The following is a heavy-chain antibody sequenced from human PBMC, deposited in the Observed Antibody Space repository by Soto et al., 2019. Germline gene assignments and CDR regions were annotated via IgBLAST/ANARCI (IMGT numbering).Heavy chain of an antibody. CDR1: GGTLTNFINYP. J-gene: IGHJ1*01. D-gene: IGHD2-8*02. V-gene: IGHV1-69*06. CDR3: ASRDTGGVLRYCDT. Sequence: QMQLVQSGAEVKKPGSSVKVSCKASGGTLTNFINYPINWVRQAPGQGLEWMGGIVPKIGTVNYAQKFQGRVTITADNSTGTAYMELSSLRSGDTALYDGASRDTGGVLRYCDTWGQGTLVTFSS. CDR2: IVPKIGTV.